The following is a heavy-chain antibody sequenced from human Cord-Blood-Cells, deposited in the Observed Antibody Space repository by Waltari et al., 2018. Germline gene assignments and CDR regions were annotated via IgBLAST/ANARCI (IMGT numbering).Heavy chain of an antibody. CDR2: IWYDGSNK. Sequence: QVQLVESGGGVVQPGRSLRLSCAASGFTFSSYGMNWVRQDPGKGREWVAVIWYDGSNKYYADSVKGRFTISRDNSKNTLYLQMNSLRAEDTAVYYCARDERAAFTVTTYAFDIWGQGTMVTVSS. CDR1: GFTFSSYG. J-gene: IGHJ3*02. V-gene: IGHV3-33*01. CDR3: ARDERAAFTVTTYAFDI. D-gene: IGHD4-17*01.